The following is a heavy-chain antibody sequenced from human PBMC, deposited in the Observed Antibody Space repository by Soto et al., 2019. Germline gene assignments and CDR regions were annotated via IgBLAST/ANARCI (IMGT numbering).Heavy chain of an antibody. CDR2: ISATGGST. Sequence: PGGSLRLSCAGSGFTFAPYVMTWVRQAPGKGLEWVSSISATGGSTYYAGSVKGRFTISRDNSKNTLYLQMNSLRAEDTAIYYCANAEHPRRSIGFDYWGQGTLVTVSS. V-gene: IGHV3-23*01. J-gene: IGHJ4*02. CDR3: ANAEHPRRSIGFDY. CDR1: GFTFAPYV. D-gene: IGHD3-16*02.